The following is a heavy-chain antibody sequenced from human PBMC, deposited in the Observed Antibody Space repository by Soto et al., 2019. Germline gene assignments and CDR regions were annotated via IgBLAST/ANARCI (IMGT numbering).Heavy chain of an antibody. J-gene: IGHJ4*02. D-gene: IGHD1-26*01. CDR1: GYIFVNYG. CDR3: ARTLVGATPADY. Sequence: ASVKVSCKASGYIFVNYGIAWVRQAPGQGLEWMGWISPYIGNTHSASKVQGRLTMTTDTSASTAYMELSSLRSEDTAVYYCARTLVGATPADYWGQGTLVTVSS. CDR2: ISPYIGNT. V-gene: IGHV1-18*01.